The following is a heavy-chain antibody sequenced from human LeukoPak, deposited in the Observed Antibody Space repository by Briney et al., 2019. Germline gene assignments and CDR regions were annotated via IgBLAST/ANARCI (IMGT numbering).Heavy chain of an antibody. CDR1: GGSISSSSYY. J-gene: IGHJ4*02. D-gene: IGHD3-22*01. CDR2: IQYSGST. Sequence: SETLSLTCTVSGGSISSSSYYWSWIRQPPGKGVEWIGYIQYSGSTNYNPSLKSRVTISVDTSKNQFSLKLSSVTAADTAVYYCARMYHYDRSGYYSFDYWGQGTLVTVSS. V-gene: IGHV4-61*01. CDR3: ARMYHYDRSGYYSFDY.